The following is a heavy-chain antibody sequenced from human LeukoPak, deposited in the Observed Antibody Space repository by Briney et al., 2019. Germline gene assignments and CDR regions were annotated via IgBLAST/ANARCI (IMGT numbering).Heavy chain of an antibody. CDR3: ASPKGVYYDIVIDYGMDV. CDR2: IIPIFGTA. Sequence: SVKVSCKASGGSFSSYAISWVRQAPGQGLEWMGGIIPIFGTANYAQKFQGRVSITADKSTSTAYMELSSLRSEDTTVYYCASPKGVYYDIVIDYGMDVWGKGTTVTVSS. CDR1: GGSFSSYA. D-gene: IGHD3-9*01. J-gene: IGHJ6*04. V-gene: IGHV1-69*06.